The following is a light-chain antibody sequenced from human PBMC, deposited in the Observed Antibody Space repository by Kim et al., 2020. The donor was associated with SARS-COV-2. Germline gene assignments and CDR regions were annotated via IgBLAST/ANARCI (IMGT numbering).Light chain of an antibody. CDR1: SSDVGGYNY. CDR2: DVS. Sequence: QSALTQPASVSGSPGQSITISCTGSSSDVGGYNYVSWYQQYPSKAPKLKIYDVSNRPSGVSDRFSGSKSVNTASLTISGLQAEDEADYYCSSYTSSNSNVFGTGTKVTIL. CDR3: SSYTSSNSNV. V-gene: IGLV2-14*01. J-gene: IGLJ1*01.